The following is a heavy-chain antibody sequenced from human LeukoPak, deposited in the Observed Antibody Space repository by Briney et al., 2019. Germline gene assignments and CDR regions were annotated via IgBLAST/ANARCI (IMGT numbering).Heavy chain of an antibody. V-gene: IGHV3-23*01. Sequence: GGSLRLSCAASGFTFNNYAMSWVRPAPGKGLEWVSAISASGGTTYYADSVKGRFTISRDNSENTLFLQMNSLRAEDTAVYYCAKEPREYCSSTSCPNWFDSWGQGTLVTVSS. J-gene: IGHJ5*01. CDR2: ISASGGTT. CDR1: GFTFNNYA. D-gene: IGHD2-2*01. CDR3: AKEPREYCSSTSCPNWFDS.